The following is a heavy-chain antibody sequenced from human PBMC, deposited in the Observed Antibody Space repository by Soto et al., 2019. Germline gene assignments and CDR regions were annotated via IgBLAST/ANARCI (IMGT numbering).Heavy chain of an antibody. J-gene: IGHJ6*02. D-gene: IGHD6-19*01. CDR1: GGSISSYY. CDR2: IYTSGST. Sequence: QVQLQESGPGLVKPSETLSLTCTVSGGSISSYYWSWIRQPAGKGLEWIGRIYTSGSTNYNPSLKSRVTMSGDTSKNPFSLKLSSVTAADTAVYYCARAGPSIAVALGYYGMDVWGQGTTVTVSS. V-gene: IGHV4-4*07. CDR3: ARAGPSIAVALGYYGMDV.